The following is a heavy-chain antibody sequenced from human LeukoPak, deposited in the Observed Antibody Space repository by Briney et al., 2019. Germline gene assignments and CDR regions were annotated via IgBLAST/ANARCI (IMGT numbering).Heavy chain of an antibody. J-gene: IGHJ4*02. V-gene: IGHV1-2*02. CDR2: INPNSGGT. D-gene: IGHD6-13*01. Sequence: GASVKVSCKVSGYTLTELSMHWVRQAPGKGLEWMGWINPNSGGTNYAQKFQGRVTMTRDTSISTAYMELSRLRSDDTAVYYCARVRIAADYWGQGTLVTVSS. CDR3: ARVRIAADY. CDR1: GYTLTELS.